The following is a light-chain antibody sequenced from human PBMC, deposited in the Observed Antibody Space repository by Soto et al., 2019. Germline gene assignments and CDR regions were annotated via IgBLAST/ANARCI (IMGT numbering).Light chain of an antibody. CDR1: QSISTN. Sequence: EIVLTQSPATLSVSPGERVTLSCRASQSISTNLAWYQQKPGQAPRLLIYGPSTRATGVPARFSGSGSGTEFTLTISSLHSEDFAIYYCQQYNNWLPLTFGGGTKVDIK. CDR2: GPS. J-gene: IGKJ4*01. V-gene: IGKV3-15*01. CDR3: QQYNNWLPLT.